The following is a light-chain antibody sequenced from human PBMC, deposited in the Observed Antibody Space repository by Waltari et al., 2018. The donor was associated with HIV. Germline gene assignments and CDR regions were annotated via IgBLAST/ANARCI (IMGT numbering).Light chain of an antibody. J-gene: IGLJ2*01. CDR3: SSYAASGSVI. V-gene: IGLV2-14*03. CDR1: TINYDS. CDR2: EGT. Sequence: QSALPQPASVSGSPGQSVTISCTGPTINYDSVSWYKQHPAKAPKLIIFEGTYRPSGIANRFSASKSGNTASLTISGLQAEDEAHYYCSSYAASGSVIFGGGTNLTVL.